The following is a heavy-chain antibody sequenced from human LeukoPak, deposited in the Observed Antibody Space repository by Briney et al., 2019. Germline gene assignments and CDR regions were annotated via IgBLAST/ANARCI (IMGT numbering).Heavy chain of an antibody. CDR2: ISSSGSTI. Sequence: GGSLRLSCAASGFTFSDYYVSWIRQAPGKGLGWVSYISSSGSTIYYADSVKGRFTISRDNAKNSLYLQMNSLRAEDTAVYYCARDATVGATDYWGQGTLVTVSS. D-gene: IGHD1-26*01. V-gene: IGHV3-11*04. J-gene: IGHJ4*02. CDR1: GFTFSDYY. CDR3: ARDATVGATDY.